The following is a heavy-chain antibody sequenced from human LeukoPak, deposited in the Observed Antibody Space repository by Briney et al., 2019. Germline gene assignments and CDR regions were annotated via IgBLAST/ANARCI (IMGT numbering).Heavy chain of an antibody. Sequence: SETLSLTCTVSGGSISSYYWSWIRQPPGKGLEWIGYIYYSGSANYNPSLKSRVTISVDTSKNQFSLKLSSVTAADTAVYYCARQAAPLLVGTMVRGAEYYFDYWGQGTLVTVSS. D-gene: IGHD3-10*01. CDR2: IYYSGSA. V-gene: IGHV4-59*08. J-gene: IGHJ4*02. CDR1: GGSISSYY. CDR3: ARQAAPLLVGTMVRGAEYYFDY.